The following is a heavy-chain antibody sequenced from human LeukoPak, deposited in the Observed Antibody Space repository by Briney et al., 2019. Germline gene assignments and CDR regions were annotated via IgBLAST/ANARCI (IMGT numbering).Heavy chain of an antibody. CDR2: INGGNGNT. CDR3: AKGSSSYPRYFDH. Sequence: ASVKVSCKTSGYSFTSYAIHWVRQAPGQRLEWMGLINGGNGNTKYSQKFQGRVTITRDTSASTAYMELSSLRSEDTAVYYCAKGSSSYPRYFDHWGQGTQVTVSS. D-gene: IGHD3-22*01. J-gene: IGHJ4*02. CDR1: GYSFTSYA. V-gene: IGHV1-3*01.